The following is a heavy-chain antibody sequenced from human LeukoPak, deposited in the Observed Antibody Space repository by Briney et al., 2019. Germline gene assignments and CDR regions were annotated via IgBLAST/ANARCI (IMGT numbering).Heavy chain of an antibody. D-gene: IGHD3-16*01. Sequence: MSSETLSLTCAVYGGSFSGYYWSWIRQPPGKGLEWIGSIYYSGSTYYNPSLKSRVTISVDTSKNQFSLKLSSVTAADTAVYYCARHYGPWGQGTLATVSS. J-gene: IGHJ5*02. CDR2: IYYSGST. CDR3: ARHYGP. CDR1: GGSFSGYY. V-gene: IGHV4-34*01.